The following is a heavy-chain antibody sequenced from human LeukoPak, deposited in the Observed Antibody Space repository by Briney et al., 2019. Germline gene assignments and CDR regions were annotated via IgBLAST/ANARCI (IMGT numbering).Heavy chain of an antibody. CDR3: AKDGLMRFFDY. Sequence: GGSLRLSWAASGFIFSSYDMYWVRQAPGKGLEWVAVISNDGNNKQYADSVKGRFTISRDNSKNTLYLQMNSLRADDTAVYHCAKDGLMRFFDYWGQGTLVTVSS. CDR1: GFIFSSYD. V-gene: IGHV3-30*18. J-gene: IGHJ4*02. D-gene: IGHD2-8*01. CDR2: ISNDGNNK.